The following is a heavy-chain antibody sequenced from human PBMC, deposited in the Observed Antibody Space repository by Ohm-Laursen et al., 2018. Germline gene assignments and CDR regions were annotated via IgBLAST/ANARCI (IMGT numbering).Heavy chain of an antibody. CDR2: IYYSGIT. V-gene: IGHV4-59*07. J-gene: IGHJ4*02. CDR1: GGSISSYY. D-gene: IGHD1-1*01. Sequence: SDTLSLTCTVSGGSISSYYWSWIRQPPGKGLEWIGYIYYSGITNYNPSLKSRVTISVDTSKNQFSLKLSSVTAADTAVYYCARGRYNWNEYYFDYWGQGTLVTVSS. CDR3: ARGRYNWNEYYFDY.